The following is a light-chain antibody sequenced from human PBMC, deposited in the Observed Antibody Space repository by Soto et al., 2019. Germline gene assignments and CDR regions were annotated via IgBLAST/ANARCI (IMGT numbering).Light chain of an antibody. Sequence: DVVMTQSPLSLPVTLGQPASISCRSSESLIHSDGSTYLSWFQQRPGQSPRRLIYEVSDRDSGDHDRFSGSRSRHDFTLKISRVEPEDVWVYYCMHGTPWPWTCGQGTEVEIK. V-gene: IGKV2-30*02. CDR2: EVS. J-gene: IGKJ1*01. CDR3: MHGTPWPWT. CDR1: ESLIHSDGSTY.